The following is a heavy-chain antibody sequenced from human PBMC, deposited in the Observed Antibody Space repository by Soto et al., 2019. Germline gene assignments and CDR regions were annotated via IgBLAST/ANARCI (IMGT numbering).Heavy chain of an antibody. D-gene: IGHD1-26*01. V-gene: IGHV3-72*01. CDR3: TRISLVGATGGRYFDY. CDR1: GFIFSDHY. J-gene: IGHJ4*02. CDR2: IKNKANSYTT. Sequence: VQLVESGGGLVQPGGSPRLSCAASGFIFSDHYMDWVRQAPGKGLEWVGGIKNKANSYTTEYAASVKGRFTISRDDSKTSLYLQMNSLKTEDTAVYYCTRISLVGATGGRYFDYWGQGTLLTVSS.